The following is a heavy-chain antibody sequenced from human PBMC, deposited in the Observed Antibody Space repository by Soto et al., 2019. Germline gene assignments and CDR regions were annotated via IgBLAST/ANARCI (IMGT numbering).Heavy chain of an antibody. CDR3: ARAEIAAAGTVYGMDV. V-gene: IGHV3-33*01. J-gene: IGHJ6*02. CDR1: GFTFSSYG. D-gene: IGHD6-13*01. CDR2: IWYDGSNK. Sequence: QVQLVESGGGVVQPGRSLRLSCAASGFTFSSYGMHWVRQAPGKGLEWVAVIWYDGSNKYYADSVKGRFTISRDNSKNTLYLGMNSLRAEDTAVYYCARAEIAAAGTVYGMDVWGQGTTVTVSS.